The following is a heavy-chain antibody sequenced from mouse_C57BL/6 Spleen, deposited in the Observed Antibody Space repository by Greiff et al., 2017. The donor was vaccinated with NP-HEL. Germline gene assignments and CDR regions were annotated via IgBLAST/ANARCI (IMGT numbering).Heavy chain of an antibody. J-gene: IGHJ2*01. Sequence: QVQLQQSGPELVKPGASVKISCKASGYSFTSYYIHWVKQRPGQGLEWIGWIYPGSGNTKYNEKFKGKATLTADTSSSTAYMQLSSLTSEDSAVYYCARLGGYYPYYFDYWGQGTTLTVSS. D-gene: IGHD2-3*01. CDR1: GYSFTSYY. CDR3: ARLGGYYPYYFDY. V-gene: IGHV1-66*01. CDR2: IYPGSGNT.